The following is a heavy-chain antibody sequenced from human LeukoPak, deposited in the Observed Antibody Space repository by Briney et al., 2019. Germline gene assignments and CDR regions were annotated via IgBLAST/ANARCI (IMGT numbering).Heavy chain of an antibody. V-gene: IGHV4-34*01. D-gene: IGHD2-2*03. CDR2: VYHSGSI. CDR3: ARWEVGTLMDIVVVPDAFDI. J-gene: IGHJ3*02. CDR1: GGSFRGYY. Sequence: SEPLSLTCALYGGSFRGYYWSWIRQPPGKAVEWIGEVYHSGSISFTPSLKCRVTISVDTAKDQFTLKLSSVTAADTAVYYCARWEVGTLMDIVVVPDAFDIWGQGTMVTVSS.